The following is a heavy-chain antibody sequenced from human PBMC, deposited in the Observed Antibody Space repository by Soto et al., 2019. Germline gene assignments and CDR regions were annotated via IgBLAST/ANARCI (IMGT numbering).Heavy chain of an antibody. Sequence: QPGGSLRLSCAASGFTFRTYAMNWVRQAPGKGLEWISAISGSGSLTHYADSVRGRFTISRDNSQNQLYLQMNNLRGDDTAMYYCAKIPTGSGSSKFDYWGQGIQVTVSS. CDR1: GFTFRTYA. CDR3: AKIPTGSGSSKFDY. J-gene: IGHJ4*02. CDR2: ISGSGSLT. V-gene: IGHV3-23*01. D-gene: IGHD3-10*01.